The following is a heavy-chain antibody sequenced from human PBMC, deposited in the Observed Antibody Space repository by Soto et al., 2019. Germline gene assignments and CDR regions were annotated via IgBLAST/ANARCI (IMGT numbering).Heavy chain of an antibody. D-gene: IGHD6-6*01. J-gene: IGHJ2*01. CDR1: GFSLSTSGVG. CDR2: IYWDDDK. CDR3: ALFRVIEYSSSSVSENWYFDL. V-gene: IGHV2-5*02. Sequence: SGPTLVKPTQTLTLTCTFSGFSLSTSGVGVGWIRQPPGKALEWLALIYWDDDKRYSPSLKSRLTITKDTSKNQVVLTMTTMDPVDTATYYCALFRVIEYSSSSVSENWYFDLWGRGTLVTVSS.